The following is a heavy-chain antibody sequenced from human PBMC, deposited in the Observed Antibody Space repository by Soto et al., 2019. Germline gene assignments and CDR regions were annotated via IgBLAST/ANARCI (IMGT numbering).Heavy chain of an antibody. J-gene: IGHJ6*02. Sequence: ASVKVSCKASGYTFTSYGISWVRQAPGQGLDWMGWISAYNGNTNYAQKLQGRVTMTTDTSTSTAYMELRSLRSDDTAVYYCARRGYYDILTGVGYYGMDVWGQGTKVTVSS. CDR2: ISAYNGNT. D-gene: IGHD3-9*01. CDR3: ARRGYYDILTGVGYYGMDV. V-gene: IGHV1-18*01. CDR1: GYTFTSYG.